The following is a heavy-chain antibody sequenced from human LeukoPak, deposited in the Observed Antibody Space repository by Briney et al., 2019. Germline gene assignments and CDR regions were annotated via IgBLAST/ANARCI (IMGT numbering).Heavy chain of an antibody. V-gene: IGHV3-11*01. D-gene: IGHD6-19*01. CDR1: GFTFSDYY. CDR2: TSSSGSTI. Sequence: PGGSLRLSCAASGFTFSDYYMSRIRQAPGKGLEWVSYTSSSGSTIYYADSVKGRFTISRDNAKNSLYLQMNSLRAEDTAVYYCARDRVAVAAQEDYGMDVWGQGTTVTVSS. J-gene: IGHJ6*02. CDR3: ARDRVAVAAQEDYGMDV.